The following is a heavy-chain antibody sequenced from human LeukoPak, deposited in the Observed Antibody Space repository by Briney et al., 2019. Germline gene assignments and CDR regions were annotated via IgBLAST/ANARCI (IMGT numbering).Heavy chain of an antibody. Sequence: PGGSLRLSCAASGFTFSSYSMNWVRQAPGKGLEWVSSISSSSSYIYYADSVKGRFTISRDNAKNSLYLQMNSLRPEDTAVYYCAKELTYYGSLIDYWGQGTLVIVSS. D-gene: IGHD3-16*01. CDR2: ISSSSSYI. V-gene: IGHV3-21*01. J-gene: IGHJ4*02. CDR1: GFTFSSYS. CDR3: AKELTYYGSLIDY.